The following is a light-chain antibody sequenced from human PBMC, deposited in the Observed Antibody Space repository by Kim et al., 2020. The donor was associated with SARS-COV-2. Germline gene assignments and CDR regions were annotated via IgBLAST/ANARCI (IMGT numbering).Light chain of an antibody. CDR3: QQYHLPPRT. J-gene: IGKJ1*01. CDR1: QSVTTNV. V-gene: IGKV3-20*01. CDR2: DVS. Sequence: SPGERATLSCRASQSVTTNVLAWFQQKPGQAPRLLVYDVSTRATGIPGRFSGSGSGTDFTLTIAKLEPEDFAVYYCQQYHLPPRTFGQGTKVDIK.